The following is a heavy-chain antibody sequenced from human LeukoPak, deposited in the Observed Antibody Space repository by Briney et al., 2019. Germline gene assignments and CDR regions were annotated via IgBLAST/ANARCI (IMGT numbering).Heavy chain of an antibody. Sequence: GGSLRLSCAASGFTVSSNNMNWVRQALGKGLEWVSAIYSGDSTYYADSVKGRFTISRDNSENTLYLQMISLTAEDTAVYYCAREDRYASGSFDYWGQGTLVTVSS. CDR3: AREDRYASGSFDY. V-gene: IGHV3-66*02. CDR2: IYSGDST. CDR1: GFTVSSNN. J-gene: IGHJ4*02. D-gene: IGHD2-2*01.